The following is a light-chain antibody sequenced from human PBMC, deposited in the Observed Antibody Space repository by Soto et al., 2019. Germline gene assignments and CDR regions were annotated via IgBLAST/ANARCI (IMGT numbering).Light chain of an antibody. V-gene: IGKV1-5*03. CDR1: QSISSW. Sequence: DIKMPQSPSPLSASVGDRVTITCRASQSISSWLAWYQQKPGKAPKLLIYKASSLESGVPSRFSGSGSGTEFTLTISSLQPDDFATYYCQQYNSYSTFGQGTKVDIK. CDR3: QQYNSYST. CDR2: KAS. J-gene: IGKJ1*01.